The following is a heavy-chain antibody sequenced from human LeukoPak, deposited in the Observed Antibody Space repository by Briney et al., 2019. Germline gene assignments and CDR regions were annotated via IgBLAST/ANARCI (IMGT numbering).Heavy chain of an antibody. CDR1: GGSISSSSYY. CDR3: AANYYEGPVFDY. Sequence: SETLSLTCTVSGGSISSSSYYWGWIRQPPGKGLEWIGSIYYSGSTYYNPSLKSRVTISVDTSKNQFSLKLSSVTAADTAVYYCAANYYEGPVFDYWGQGTLVTVSS. V-gene: IGHV4-39*07. D-gene: IGHD3-22*01. CDR2: IYYSGST. J-gene: IGHJ4*02.